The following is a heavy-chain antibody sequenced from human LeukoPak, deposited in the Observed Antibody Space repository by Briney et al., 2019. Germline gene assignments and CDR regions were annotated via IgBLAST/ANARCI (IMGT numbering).Heavy chain of an antibody. D-gene: IGHD1-26*01. J-gene: IGHJ4*02. CDR2: IYTSGST. V-gene: IGHV4-4*07. Sequence: SETLSLTCTVSGGSISIYFWSWIRQPAGKGLEWIGRIYTSGSTDYNPSLKSRVTLSVDTSKNQFSLKLSSVTAADTAVYYCARGASGNYHYFDYWGQGTLVTVSS. CDR1: GGSISIYF. CDR3: ARGASGNYHYFDY.